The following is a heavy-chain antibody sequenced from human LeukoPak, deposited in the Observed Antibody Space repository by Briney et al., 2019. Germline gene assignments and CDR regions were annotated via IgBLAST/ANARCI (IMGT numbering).Heavy chain of an antibody. CDR3: ALAVIASAFDFDI. J-gene: IGHJ3*02. D-gene: IGHD2-21*01. CDR1: GYRFTTYW. V-gene: IGHV5-51*01. CDR2: IYPGDSET. Sequence: GESLKISRKASGYRFTTYWIGWVRQMPGKGLEWMGFIYPGDSETRYSPSFQGQVTISADKSIGTAYLQWGSLKASDTAIYYCALAVIASAFDFDIWGQGTMVTVSS.